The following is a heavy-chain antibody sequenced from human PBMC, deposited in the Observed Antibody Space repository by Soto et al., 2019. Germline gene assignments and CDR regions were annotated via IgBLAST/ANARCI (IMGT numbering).Heavy chain of an antibody. CDR1: AGFPSPGAYY. Sequence: QTWCVRRSGSAGFPSPGAYYWSWIRQHPGKGLEWIGYIFYSGTTYYNPSLKSRVTISVDRSKNQFSLKLSSVTAADTAVYYCARVPDYWGQGTLVTVS. J-gene: IGHJ4*02. CDR2: IFYSGTT. V-gene: IGHV4-30-4*08. CDR3: ARVPDY.